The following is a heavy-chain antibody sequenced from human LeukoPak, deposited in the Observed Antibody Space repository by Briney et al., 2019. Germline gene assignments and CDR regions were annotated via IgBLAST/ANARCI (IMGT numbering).Heavy chain of an antibody. V-gene: IGHV1-69*04. CDR1: GGTFSSYA. D-gene: IGHD3-10*01. CDR2: IIPILGIA. J-gene: IGHJ4*02. CDR3: ARDFRFGGFDY. Sequence: GASVKVSCKASGGTFSSYAISWVRQAPGQGLEWMGRIIPILGIANYAQKFQGRVTITADKSTSTAYMELSSLRSEDTGVYYCARDFRFGGFDYWGQGTLVTVSS.